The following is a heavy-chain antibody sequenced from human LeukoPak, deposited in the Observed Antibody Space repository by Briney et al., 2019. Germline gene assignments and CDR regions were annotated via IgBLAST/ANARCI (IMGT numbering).Heavy chain of an antibody. CDR1: GFIFDDYG. Sequence: PGGSLRLSCTASGFIFDDYGMTWVRQAPGKGLEWVSGINWNGGSTGYADSVKGRFIISRDNAKNSRYLQMNSLRAEDTALYYCARGSEYSGYDFGSSVSKGDYWGQGTLVTVSS. D-gene: IGHD5-12*01. J-gene: IGHJ4*02. CDR3: ARGSEYSGYDFGSSVSKGDY. CDR2: INWNGGST. V-gene: IGHV3-20*04.